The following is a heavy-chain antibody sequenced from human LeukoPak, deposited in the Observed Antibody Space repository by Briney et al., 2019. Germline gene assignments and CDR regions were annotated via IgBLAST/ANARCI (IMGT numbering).Heavy chain of an antibody. CDR2: IHHSGST. Sequence: SETLSLTCTVSGGSISSYYWSWIRQPPGKGLEWIGYIHHSGSTNYSPSLKSRVTISVDTSKNRFSLRLSSLTAADTAVYFCAGSGWSFDAFDFWGQGTMVTVSS. J-gene: IGHJ3*01. D-gene: IGHD6-19*01. CDR1: GGSISSYY. CDR3: AGSGWSFDAFDF. V-gene: IGHV4-59*08.